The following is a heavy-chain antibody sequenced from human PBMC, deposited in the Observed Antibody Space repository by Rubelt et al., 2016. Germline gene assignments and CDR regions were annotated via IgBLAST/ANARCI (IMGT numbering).Heavy chain of an antibody. V-gene: IGHV4-34*01. Sequence: QVQLQQWGAGLLKPSETLSLPCAVYGGSFSGYYWSWIRQPPGKGLEWIGEINHSGSTNYNPSLKSRVTISVDTSKNHFSLKLISVTAADTAVYYCARHTRGSGSKAHDCWGQGMLVTVSS. CDR2: INHSGST. CDR1: GGSFSGYY. CDR3: ARHTRGSGSKAHDC. J-gene: IGHJ4*02. D-gene: IGHD3-10*01.